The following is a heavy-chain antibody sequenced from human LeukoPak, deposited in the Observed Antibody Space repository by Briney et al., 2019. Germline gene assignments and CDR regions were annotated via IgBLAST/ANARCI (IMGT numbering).Heavy chain of an antibody. CDR1: GGSISSSSYY. V-gene: IGHV4-39*01. CDR3: ARHGFARTMVRGNWFDP. Sequence: SETLSLTCTVSGGSISSSSYYWGWIRQPPGKGLEWIGSIYYSGSTYYNPSLKSRVTISVDTSKNQFSLKLSSVTAADTAVYYCARHGFARTMVRGNWFDPWGQGTLVTVSS. D-gene: IGHD3-10*01. J-gene: IGHJ5*02. CDR2: IYYSGST.